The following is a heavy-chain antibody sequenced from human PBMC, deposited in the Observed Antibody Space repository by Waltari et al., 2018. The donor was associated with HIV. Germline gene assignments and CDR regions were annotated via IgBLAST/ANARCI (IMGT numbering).Heavy chain of an antibody. CDR2: IYSGGST. CDR1: GFTVSSKY. V-gene: IGHV3-53*02. Sequence: EVQLVETGGGLIQPGGSLRLSCAASGFTVSSKYMRWVRQAPGKGLEWVSVIYSGGSTYYADSVKGRFTISRDNSKNTLYLQMNSLRAEDTAVYYCARNTYGSGSDLDYYGMDVWGQGTTVTVSS. D-gene: IGHD3-10*01. CDR3: ARNTYGSGSDLDYYGMDV. J-gene: IGHJ6*02.